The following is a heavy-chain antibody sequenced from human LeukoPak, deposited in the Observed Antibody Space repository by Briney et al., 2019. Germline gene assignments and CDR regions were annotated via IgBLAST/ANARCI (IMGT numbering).Heavy chain of an antibody. V-gene: IGHV3-21*01. Sequence: GGSLRLSCAASGFTISSYSMNWVRQAPGKGLEWVSSISSSSSYIYYADSVKGRFTISRDNAKNSLYLQMNSLRAEDTAVYYCARDLGLTMIVVVPQGMDVWGQGTTVTVSS. CDR2: ISSSSSYI. D-gene: IGHD3-22*01. CDR1: GFTISSYS. J-gene: IGHJ6*02. CDR3: ARDLGLTMIVVVPQGMDV.